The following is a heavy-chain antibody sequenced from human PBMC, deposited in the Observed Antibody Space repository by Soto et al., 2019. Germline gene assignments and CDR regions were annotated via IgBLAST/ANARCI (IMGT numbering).Heavy chain of an antibody. Sequence: QLQLQESGSGLVKPSQTLSLTCAVSGGSISSGGYSWSWIRQPPGKVLEWIGYIYHSGSTYYHPSLKSRVTTAVDRSKNQFSLNLSSVTAADTAVYYCASGMTTVTTYDYWGQGTLVTVSS. V-gene: IGHV4-30-2*01. CDR2: IYHSGST. J-gene: IGHJ4*02. CDR1: GGSISSGGYS. D-gene: IGHD4-4*01. CDR3: ASGMTTVTTYDY.